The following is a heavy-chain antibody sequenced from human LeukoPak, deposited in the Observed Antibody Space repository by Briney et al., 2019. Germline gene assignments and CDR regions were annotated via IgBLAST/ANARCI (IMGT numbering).Heavy chain of an antibody. CDR1: GGSFSGYY. D-gene: IGHD3-9*01. Sequence: SETLSLTCAVYGGSFSGYYWSWIRQPPGNGLEWIGEINHSGSTNYNPSLKSRVTISVDTSKNQFSLKLSSVTAADTAVYYCARGLGVLTGYSPPISFDYWGQGTLVTVSS. V-gene: IGHV4-34*01. CDR2: INHSGST. J-gene: IGHJ4*02. CDR3: ARGLGVLTGYSPPISFDY.